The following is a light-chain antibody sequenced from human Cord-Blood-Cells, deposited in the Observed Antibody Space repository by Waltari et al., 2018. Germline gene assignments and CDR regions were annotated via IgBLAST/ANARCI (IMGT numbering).Light chain of an antibody. CDR1: QSISSY. CDR2: AAS. CDR3: QQSYSTLT. Sequence: DIQMTQSPSSLSASVGDRVNITCRASQSISSYLNWYQQKPGKATKLLIYAASSLQSGVPSRFSGSGSGTDFTLTISSLQPEDFATYYCQQSYSTLTFGGGTKVEIK. V-gene: IGKV1-39*01. J-gene: IGKJ4*01.